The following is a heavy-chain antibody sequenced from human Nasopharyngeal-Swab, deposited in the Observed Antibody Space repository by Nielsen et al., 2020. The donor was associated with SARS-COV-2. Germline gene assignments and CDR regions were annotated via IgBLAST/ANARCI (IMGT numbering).Heavy chain of an antibody. Sequence: GPLRLSCAVSGGSISSSNWWSWVRQPPGKGLEWIGEIYHSGSTNYNPSLKSRVTISVDKSKNQFSLKLSSVTAADTAVYYCARAGPPYCSGGSCYYFDYWGQGTLVTVSS. CDR2: IYHSGST. CDR1: GGSISSSNW. CDR3: ARAGPPYCSGGSCYYFDY. V-gene: IGHV4-4*02. J-gene: IGHJ4*02. D-gene: IGHD2-15*01.